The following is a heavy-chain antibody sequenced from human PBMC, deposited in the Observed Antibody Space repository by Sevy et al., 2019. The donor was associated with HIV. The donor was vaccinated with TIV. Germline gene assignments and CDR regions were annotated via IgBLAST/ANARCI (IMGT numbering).Heavy chain of an antibody. Sequence: GGSLRLSCAASGFTFSSYEMNWVRQAPGKGLEWVSGMSGRGGSTGYADSVKGRFTISRDNSKNTLFLQMNALRADDTAVYYCAKDVPDQSWYDDFWSGSPCFDYWGRGILVTVSS. J-gene: IGHJ4*02. CDR1: GFTFSSYE. D-gene: IGHD3-3*01. CDR2: MSGRGGST. CDR3: AKDVPDQSWYDDFWSGSPCFDY. V-gene: IGHV3-23*01.